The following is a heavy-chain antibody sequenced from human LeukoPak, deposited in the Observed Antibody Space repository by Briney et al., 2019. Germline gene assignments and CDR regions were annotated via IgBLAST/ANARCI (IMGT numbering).Heavy chain of an antibody. V-gene: IGHV3-21*01. J-gene: IGHJ4*02. D-gene: IGHD4-17*01. CDR1: GFTFSRYS. CDR3: ARVHYGDYYFDY. CDR2: ISSSGAYI. Sequence: GGSLRLSCAASGFTFSRYSMNWVRQAPGKGLEWVSSISSSGAYIFYADSVKGRFTTSRDNAKNSLYLQMNSLRAEDTAVYYCARVHYGDYYFDYWGQGTLVTVSS.